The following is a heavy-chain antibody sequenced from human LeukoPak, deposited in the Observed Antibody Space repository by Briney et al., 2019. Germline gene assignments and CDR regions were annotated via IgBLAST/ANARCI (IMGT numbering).Heavy chain of an antibody. Sequence: PSETLSLTCTVSGGSISSSGYYWGWIRQPPGKGLEWIGSIYYRGHTYYNPSLKSRVTISVDTSKNQFSLKLSSVTAADTAVYYCARDRFDYYGSGPLSFDYWGQGTLVTVSS. V-gene: IGHV4-39*07. CDR2: IYYRGHT. J-gene: IGHJ4*02. D-gene: IGHD3-10*01. CDR1: GGSISSSGYY. CDR3: ARDRFDYYGSGPLSFDY.